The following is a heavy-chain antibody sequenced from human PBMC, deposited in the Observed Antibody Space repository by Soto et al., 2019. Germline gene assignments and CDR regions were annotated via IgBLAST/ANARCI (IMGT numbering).Heavy chain of an antibody. J-gene: IGHJ4*02. CDR2: IYYSGST. V-gene: IGHV4-61*01. Sequence: SETLSLTCTVSGDSVSSGLYYWGWVRQPPGKGLEWIGYIYYSGSTNYNPSLENRVTMSLATSKNQFSLRLRSVTAADTAVYYCASPAFLSMTGYVYWGQGTLVTVSS. CDR3: ASPAFLSMTGYVY. CDR1: GDSVSSGLYY. D-gene: IGHD3-9*01.